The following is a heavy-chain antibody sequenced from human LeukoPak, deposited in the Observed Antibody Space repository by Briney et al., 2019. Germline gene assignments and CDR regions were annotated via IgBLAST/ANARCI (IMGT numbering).Heavy chain of an antibody. D-gene: IGHD5-24*01. CDR2: IFYSGST. Sequence: PSETLSLTCAFSGGSISSRTYYWGWIRQPPGKGLEWIGSIFYSGSTYYNPSLKSRVTISVDTSKNQLSLKVTSVTAADTAVYYCARHPRDGATTYFDYWGQGTLVTVSS. CDR1: GGSISSRTYY. V-gene: IGHV4-39*01. CDR3: ARHPRDGATTYFDY. J-gene: IGHJ4*02.